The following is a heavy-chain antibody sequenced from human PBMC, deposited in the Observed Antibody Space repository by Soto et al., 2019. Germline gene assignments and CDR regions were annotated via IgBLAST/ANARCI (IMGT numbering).Heavy chain of an antibody. CDR2: IIPIFGTA. J-gene: IGHJ6*02. Sequence: QVQLVQSGAEVKKPGSSVKVSCKASGGTFSSYAISWVRQAPGQGLAWRGGIIPIFGTANYAQKFQSRVTITADESTSKAYMELSSLRSEDTAVYYCASCKYYYDSSGYFFECGMDVWGQGTTVTVSS. CDR1: GGTFSSYA. D-gene: IGHD3-22*01. V-gene: IGHV1-69*01. CDR3: ASCKYYYDSSGYFFECGMDV.